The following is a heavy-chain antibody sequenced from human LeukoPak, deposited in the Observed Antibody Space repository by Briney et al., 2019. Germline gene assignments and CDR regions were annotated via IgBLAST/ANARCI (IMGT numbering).Heavy chain of an antibody. CDR3: ARLALQHPTNNWFDP. Sequence: SETLSLTCAVYGGSFSGYYWSWIRQPPGKGLEWVGYIYYSGSPNYNPSLKSRVTISVDTSKNQFSLKLSSVTAADTAVYYCARLALQHPTNNWFDPWGQGTLVTVSS. V-gene: IGHV4-59*01. CDR2: IYYSGSP. CDR1: GGSFSGYY. D-gene: IGHD2-8*01. J-gene: IGHJ5*02.